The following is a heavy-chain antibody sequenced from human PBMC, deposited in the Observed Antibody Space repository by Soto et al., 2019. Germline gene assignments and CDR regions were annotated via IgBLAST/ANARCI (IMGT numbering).Heavy chain of an antibody. V-gene: IGHV4-34*01. D-gene: IGHD3-3*01. CDR2: INHSGST. Sequence: SETLSLTCAVYGGSFSGYYWSWIRQPPGKGLEWIGEINHSGSTNHNPSLKSRVTISVDTSKNQFSLKLSSVTAADTAVYYCARVWTIFGVVAAFDIWGQGTMVTVSS. J-gene: IGHJ3*02. CDR1: GGSFSGYY. CDR3: ARVWTIFGVVAAFDI.